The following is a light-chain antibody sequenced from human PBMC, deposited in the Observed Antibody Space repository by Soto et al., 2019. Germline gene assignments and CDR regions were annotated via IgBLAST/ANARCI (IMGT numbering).Light chain of an antibody. CDR1: RSNIGAAYD. CDR3: YAGSYTFV. J-gene: IGLJ1*01. CDR2: GNS. Sequence: QSALTQPPSVSGAPGQRVTISCTGSRSNIGAAYDAHWYQHLPGAAPKLLIYGNSNRPSGVPDRFSGSKSGNTASLTISGLQAEDEADCCSYAGSYTFVFGTGTKVTVL. V-gene: IGLV1-40*01.